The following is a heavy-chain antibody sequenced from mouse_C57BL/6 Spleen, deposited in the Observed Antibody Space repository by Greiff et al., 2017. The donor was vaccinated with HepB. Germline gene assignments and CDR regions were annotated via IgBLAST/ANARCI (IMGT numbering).Heavy chain of an antibody. CDR1: GFTFSSYA. V-gene: IGHV5-4*03. CDR2: ISDGGSYT. J-gene: IGHJ2*01. D-gene: IGHD2-3*01. CDR3: ARADGYYGGFDY. Sequence: EVNLVESGGGLVKPGGSLKLSCAASGFTFSSYAMSWVRQTPEKRLEWVATISDGGSYTYYPDNVTGRYTISRDNAKNNVYLQMSKLTSEDTAMYYWARADGYYGGFDYWGQGTTLTVSS.